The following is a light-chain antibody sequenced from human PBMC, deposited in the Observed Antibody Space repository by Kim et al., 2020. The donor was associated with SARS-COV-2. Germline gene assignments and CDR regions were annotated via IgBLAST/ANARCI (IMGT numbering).Light chain of an antibody. V-gene: IGKV1-5*01. J-gene: IGKJ2*01. Sequence: SASVRDRGTITWRASQSISGWLAWYQQRPGKAPKLLIYDASSLASGVPSRFSGSGSGTEFTLTISSLQPDDFATYYCQQYNSYSYTFGQGTKLEI. CDR1: QSISGW. CDR2: DAS. CDR3: QQYNSYSYT.